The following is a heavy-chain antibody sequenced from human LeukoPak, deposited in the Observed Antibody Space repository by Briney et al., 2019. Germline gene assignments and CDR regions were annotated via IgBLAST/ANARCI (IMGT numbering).Heavy chain of an antibody. CDR2: ISSSGVST. V-gene: IGHV3-23*01. J-gene: IGHJ5*02. CDR1: GFTFSSYA. Sequence: PGGSLRLSCAASGFTFSSYAMNWVRQAPGKGLEWVSAISSSGVSTYYADSVKGRFTISRDNSKNTLYLQMNSLRAEDLAVYYCAKVSLWGSYCLEAWGQGTLVTVSS. CDR3: AKVSLWGSYCLEA. D-gene: IGHD3-16*02.